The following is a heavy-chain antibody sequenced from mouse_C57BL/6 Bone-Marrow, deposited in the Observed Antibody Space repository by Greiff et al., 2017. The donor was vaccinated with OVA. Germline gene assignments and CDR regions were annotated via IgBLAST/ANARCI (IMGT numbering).Heavy chain of an antibody. Sequence: VQLQQSGAELVRPGTSVKVSCTASGYAFTNYLIEWVKQRPGQGLEWIGVINPGSGGTNYNEKFKGKSTLTADKSSSTAYMQLSSLTSEDSAVYFCARSWDYFDYWGQGTTLTGSS. CDR1: GYAFTNYL. D-gene: IGHD4-1*01. CDR2: INPGSGGT. V-gene: IGHV1-54*01. CDR3: ARSWDYFDY. J-gene: IGHJ2*01.